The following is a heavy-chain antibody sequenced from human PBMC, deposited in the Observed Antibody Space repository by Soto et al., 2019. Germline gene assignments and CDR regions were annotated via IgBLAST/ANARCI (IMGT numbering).Heavy chain of an antibody. D-gene: IGHD3-10*01. CDR2: INAGNGNT. CDR1: GYTFTSYA. J-gene: IGHJ6*03. Sequence: ASVKVSCKASGYTFTSYAMHWVRQAPGQRLEWMGWINAGNGNTKYSQKFQGRVTITRDTSASTAYMELSSLRSEDTAVYYCARDFTEIWFGDQRPLYYYYYMDVWGKGTTVTVSS. CDR3: ARDFTEIWFGDQRPLYYYYYMDV. V-gene: IGHV1-3*01.